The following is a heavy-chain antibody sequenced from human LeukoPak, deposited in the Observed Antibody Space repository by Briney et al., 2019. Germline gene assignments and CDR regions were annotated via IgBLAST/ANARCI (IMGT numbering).Heavy chain of an antibody. V-gene: IGHV1-69*06. J-gene: IGHJ3*02. CDR1: GGTFSSYA. D-gene: IGHD2-15*01. CDR2: IIPIFGTA. Sequence: SVKVSCKASGGTFSSYANSWVRQAPGQGLEWMGGIIPIFGTANYAQKFQGRVTITADKSTSTAYMELSSLRSEDTAVYYCARDASLGYCSGGSCYMSGYTFDIWGQGTMVTVSS. CDR3: ARDASLGYCSGGSCYMSGYTFDI.